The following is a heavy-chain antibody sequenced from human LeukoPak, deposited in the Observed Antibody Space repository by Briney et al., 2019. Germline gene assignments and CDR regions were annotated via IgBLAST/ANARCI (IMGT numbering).Heavy chain of an antibody. Sequence: GGSLRLSCAASGFTGSNNYVSWVRQAPGKGLEWVSAISNNGGYTYYADSVQGRFTISRDNSKSTLCLQMNSLRAEDTAVYYCAKQLGYCSDGSCYFPYWGQGTLVTVSS. D-gene: IGHD2-15*01. V-gene: IGHV3-23*01. CDR1: GFTGSNNY. CDR2: ISNNGGYT. CDR3: AKQLGYCSDGSCYFPY. J-gene: IGHJ4*02.